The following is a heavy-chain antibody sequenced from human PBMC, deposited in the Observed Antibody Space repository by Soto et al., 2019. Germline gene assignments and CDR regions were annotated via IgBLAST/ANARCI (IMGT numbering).Heavy chain of an antibody. J-gene: IGHJ4*02. CDR3: ARDGAVTASHPPYFDY. CDR2: IYYSGST. CDR1: GGSISSGGYY. Sequence: SETLSLTCTVSGGSISSGGYYWSWIRQHPGKGLEWIGYIYYSGSTYYNPSLKSRVTISVDTSKNQFSLKLSSVTAADTAVYYCARDGAVTASHPPYFDYWGQGTLVTVSS. V-gene: IGHV4-31*03. D-gene: IGHD2-21*02.